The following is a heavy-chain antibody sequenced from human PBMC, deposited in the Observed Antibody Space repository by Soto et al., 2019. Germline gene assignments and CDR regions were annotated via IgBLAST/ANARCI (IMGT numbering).Heavy chain of an antibody. J-gene: IGHJ6*01. D-gene: IGHD6-19*01. V-gene: IGHV3-33*01. CDR2: VWYDGSNK. Sequence: QVQLVESGGGVVQPGGSLRLSCAASGFTLSTYGMHWVRQAPGKGLEWVAVVWYDGSNKYYADSVKGRFTVSRDNSKNTLYLQMNSLRAEDTALYYCARPLEQWQLGFGMDVWGQGSPVTVSS. CDR3: ARPLEQWQLGFGMDV. CDR1: GFTLSTYG.